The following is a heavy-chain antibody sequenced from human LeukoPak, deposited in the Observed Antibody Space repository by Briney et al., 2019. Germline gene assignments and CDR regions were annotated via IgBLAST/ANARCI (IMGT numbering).Heavy chain of an antibody. J-gene: IGHJ4*02. CDR3: ARGSSGYSHYFDY. CDR2: IIPIFGTA. V-gene: IGHV1-69*06. D-gene: IGHD3-22*01. CDR1: GYTFTSYY. Sequence: EASVKVSCKASGYTFTSYYMYWVRQAPGQGLEWMGGIIPIFGTANYAQKFQGRVTITADKSTSTAYMELSSLRSEDTAVYYCARGSSGYSHYFDYWGQGTLVTVSS.